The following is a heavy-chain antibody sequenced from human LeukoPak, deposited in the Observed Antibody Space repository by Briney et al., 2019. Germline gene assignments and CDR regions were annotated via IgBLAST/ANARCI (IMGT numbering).Heavy chain of an antibody. D-gene: IGHD6-13*01. Sequence: RPSGTLSLTCAVSGGSISSSNWWSWVRQPPGKGLEWIGEIYHSGSTNYNPSLKSRVTISVDKSKNQFSLKLSSVTAADTAVYYCATTQTLEPHSWYEDYYYYGMDVWGQGTTVTVSS. CDR2: IYHSGST. V-gene: IGHV4-4*02. CDR1: GGSISSSNW. J-gene: IGHJ6*02. CDR3: ATTQTLEPHSWYEDYYYYGMDV.